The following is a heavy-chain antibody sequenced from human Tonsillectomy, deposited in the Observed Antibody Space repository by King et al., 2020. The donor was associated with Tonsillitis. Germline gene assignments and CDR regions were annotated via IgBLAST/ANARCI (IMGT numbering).Heavy chain of an antibody. J-gene: IGHJ4*02. D-gene: IGHD3-3*01. Sequence: VQLVESGGGVVQPGRSLRLSCAASGFTFSSYGMHWVRQAPGKGLEWVAVIWYDGSNKYYADSVKGRFTISRDNSKNTLYLQMNSLRAEDTAVYYCARGGSEAYYDFWSVDTFDYWGQGTLVTVSS. V-gene: IGHV3-33*01. CDR3: ARGGSEAYYDFWSVDTFDY. CDR2: IWYDGSNK. CDR1: GFTFSSYG.